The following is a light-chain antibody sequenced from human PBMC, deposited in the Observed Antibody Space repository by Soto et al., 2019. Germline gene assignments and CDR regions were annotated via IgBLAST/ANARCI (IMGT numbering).Light chain of an antibody. V-gene: IGLV2-14*01. CDR3: SSYSSSSTLYV. CDR1: SSDVGGYNY. Sequence: QSALTQPASVSESPGQSITVSCTGTSSDVGGYNYVSWYQQHPGKVPKLMIYDVSDRPSGVSNRFSGSKSGNTASLTISGLQAEDEADYYCSSYSSSSTLYVFGTGTKVTVL. CDR2: DVS. J-gene: IGLJ1*01.